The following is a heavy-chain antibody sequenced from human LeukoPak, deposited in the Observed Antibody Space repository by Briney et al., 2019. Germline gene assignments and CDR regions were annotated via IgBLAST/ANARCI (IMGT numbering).Heavy chain of an antibody. V-gene: IGHV3-21*01. CDR1: GFTFSSYA. CDR3: AKGGTVTTSNSN. Sequence: PGGSLRLSCAASGFTFSSYAMHWVRQAPGKGLEWVSSISSSSIYIYYADSVKGRFTISRDNAKNSLYLQMNSLRAEDTAVYYCAKGGTVTTSNSNWGQGTLVTVSS. J-gene: IGHJ4*02. CDR2: ISSSSIYI. D-gene: IGHD4-17*01.